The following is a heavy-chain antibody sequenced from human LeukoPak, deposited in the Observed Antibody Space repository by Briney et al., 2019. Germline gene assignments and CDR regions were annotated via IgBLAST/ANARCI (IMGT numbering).Heavy chain of an antibody. Sequence: GESLKISCKGSGYSFTSYWIGWVRQMPGKGLEWMGIIYPGDSDTRYSPSFQGQVTISADKSISTAYLQWSSLKASDTAMYYCARPLKNSEMATLWDAFDIWGQGTMVTVSS. J-gene: IGHJ3*02. CDR2: IYPGDSDT. CDR1: GYSFTSYW. V-gene: IGHV5-51*01. CDR3: ARPLKNSEMATLWDAFDI. D-gene: IGHD5-24*01.